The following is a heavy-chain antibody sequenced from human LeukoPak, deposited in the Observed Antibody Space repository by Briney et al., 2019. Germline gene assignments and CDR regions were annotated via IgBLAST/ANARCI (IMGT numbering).Heavy chain of an antibody. CDR1: GYTFTGYY. V-gene: IGHV1-2*02. J-gene: IGHJ4*02. D-gene: IGHD3-10*01. CDR3: APIWFGELHY. CDR2: VNPNSGGT. Sequence: ASVKVSCKASGYTFTGYYMHWVRQAPGQGLEWMGWVNPNSGGTNYAQKFQGRVTMTRDTSISTAYMELSRLRSDDAAVYYCAPIWFGELHYWGQGTLVTVSS.